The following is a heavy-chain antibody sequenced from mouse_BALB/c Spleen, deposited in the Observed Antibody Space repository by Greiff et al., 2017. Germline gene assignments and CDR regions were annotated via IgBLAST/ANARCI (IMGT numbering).Heavy chain of an antibody. CDR2: ISSGGGNT. CDR1: GFTFSSYT. Sequence: EVKLVESGGGLVKPGGSLKLSCAASGFTFSSYTMSWVRQTPEKRLEWVATISSGGGNTYYPDSVKGRFTISRDNAKNNLYLQMSSLRSEDTALYYCATYYRNDDNDYWGQGTALTVSS. V-gene: IGHV5-9*03. CDR3: ATYYRNDDNDY. D-gene: IGHD2-14*01. J-gene: IGHJ2*01.